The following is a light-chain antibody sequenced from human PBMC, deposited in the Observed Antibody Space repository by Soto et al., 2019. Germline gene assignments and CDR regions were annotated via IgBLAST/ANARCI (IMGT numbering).Light chain of an antibody. Sequence: QYVLAQPASVSGSPGQSITISCTGTSSDVGAYDYVSWFQHYPGKAPKLLIYEVTNRPSGVSDRFSGSRSGNTASLTISGLQAEDEADYYCSSYTITNTLVFGSGTKVTVL. V-gene: IGLV2-14*01. CDR3: SSYTITNTLV. J-gene: IGLJ1*01. CDR1: SSDVGAYDY. CDR2: EVT.